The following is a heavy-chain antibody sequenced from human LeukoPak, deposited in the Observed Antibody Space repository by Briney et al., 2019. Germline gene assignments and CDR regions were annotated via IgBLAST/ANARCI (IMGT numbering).Heavy chain of an antibody. Sequence: ASVKVSCKASGYTFTGYYMHWVRQAPGQGLEWMGWINPNSGGTNYAQKFQGRVTMTRDTSISTAYMELSRLRSDDTAVYYCAAKWGHHLHSFDMWGQGTMVTVSS. D-gene: IGHD3-16*01. CDR1: GYTFTGYY. CDR3: AAKWGHHLHSFDM. V-gene: IGHV1-2*02. CDR2: INPNSGGT. J-gene: IGHJ3*02.